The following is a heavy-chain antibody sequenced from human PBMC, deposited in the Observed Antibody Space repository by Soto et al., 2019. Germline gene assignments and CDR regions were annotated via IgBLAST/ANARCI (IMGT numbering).Heavy chain of an antibody. V-gene: IGHV2-5*02. J-gene: IGHJ4*02. CDR2: IYWDDDK. CDR1: GFSLSTSGVG. D-gene: IGHD2-15*01. Sequence: QITLKESGPTLVKPTQTLTLTCTFSGFSLSTSGVGVGWIRQPPGKALEWLALIYWDDDKRYSPSLKSRLTISKDTSKNQVVLTMTNMEPVDTATYYCAHVRSSGGSSPFDYWGQGTLVTVSS. CDR3: AHVRSSGGSSPFDY.